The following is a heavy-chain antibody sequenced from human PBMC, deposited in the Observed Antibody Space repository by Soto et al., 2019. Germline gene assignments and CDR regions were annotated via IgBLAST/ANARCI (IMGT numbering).Heavy chain of an antibody. Sequence: ASETLSLTCTVSGGSISSGDYYWSWIRQPPGKGLEWIGYIYYSGSTYYNPSLKSRVTISVDTSKNQFSLKLSSVTAADTAVYYCARGFDREYQLWFDPWGQGTLVTVSS. CDR1: GGSISSGDYY. D-gene: IGHD2-2*01. CDR3: ARGFDREYQLWFDP. J-gene: IGHJ5*02. V-gene: IGHV4-30-4*01. CDR2: IYYSGST.